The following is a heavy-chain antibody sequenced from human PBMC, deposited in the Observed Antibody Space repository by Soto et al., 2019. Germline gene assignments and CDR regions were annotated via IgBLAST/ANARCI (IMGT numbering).Heavy chain of an antibody. CDR2: LIPSGGST. D-gene: IGHD3-22*01. CDR3: ARETRDSSGYYLDN. Sequence: QVQLVQSGAEVKKPGASVKVSCKSSGYTFISYYMHWVRQAPGQGLEWMGRLIPSGGSTIYAQRFQGRVTMTRDTSTSTVYMEVSSLRYEDTAVYYCARETRDSSGYYLDNWGQGTLVTVSS. V-gene: IGHV1-46*01. CDR1: GYTFISYY. J-gene: IGHJ4*02.